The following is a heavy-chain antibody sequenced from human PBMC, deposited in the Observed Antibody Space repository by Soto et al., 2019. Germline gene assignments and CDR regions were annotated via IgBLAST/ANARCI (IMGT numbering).Heavy chain of an antibody. Sequence: ASVKVSCKASGYTFTSYAMHWVRQAPGQRLEWMGWINAGNGSTKYSQKFQGRVTITRDTSASTAYMELSSLRSEDTAVYYCARAYDFWSGYYTWFDYWGQGTLVTVSS. CDR2: INAGNGST. CDR3: ARAYDFWSGYYTWFDY. J-gene: IGHJ4*02. V-gene: IGHV1-3*01. CDR1: GYTFTSYA. D-gene: IGHD3-3*01.